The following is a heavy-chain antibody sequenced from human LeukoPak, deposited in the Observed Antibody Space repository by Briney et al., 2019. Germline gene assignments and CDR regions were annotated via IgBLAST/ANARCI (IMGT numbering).Heavy chain of an antibody. CDR3: ARASWGSSVQDYYYYGMDV. D-gene: IGHD3-16*01. Sequence: PSETLSLTCAVYGGSFSGYYWSWIRQPPGKGLEWIGDINHSESTNSNPSLKSRVTISVDTSKNQFSLKLSSVTAADTAVYYCARASWGSSVQDYYYYGMDVWGQGTTVTVSS. CDR2: INHSEST. CDR1: GGSFSGYY. V-gene: IGHV4-34*01. J-gene: IGHJ6*02.